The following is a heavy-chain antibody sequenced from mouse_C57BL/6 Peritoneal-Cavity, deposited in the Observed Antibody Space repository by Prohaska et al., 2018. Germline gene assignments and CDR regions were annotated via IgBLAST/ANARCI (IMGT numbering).Heavy chain of an antibody. CDR2: IWGGGST. Sequence: LVAPSQSLSITCTVSGFSLTSYGVDWVRQPSGKGLEWLGVIWGGGSTNYNSALMSRLSISKDNSKSQVFLKMNSLQTDDTAMYYCAKIYYGNGYAMDYWGQGTSVTVSS. CDR3: AKIYYGNGYAMDY. D-gene: IGHD2-1*01. V-gene: IGHV2-9*01. CDR1: GFSLTSYG. J-gene: IGHJ4*01.